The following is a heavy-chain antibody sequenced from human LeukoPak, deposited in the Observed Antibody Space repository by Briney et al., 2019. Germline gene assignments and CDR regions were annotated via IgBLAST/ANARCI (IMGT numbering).Heavy chain of an antibody. Sequence: GGSLRLSCAASGFTFSSYWMSWVRQAPGKGLEWVANIKQDGSEKYYVDSVKGRFTISRDNAKNSLYLQMNSLRAEDTAVYYCASAVGGNPNYYFDYWGQGTLVTVSS. CDR2: IKQDGSEK. CDR3: ASAVGGNPNYYFDY. CDR1: GFTFSSYW. J-gene: IGHJ4*02. D-gene: IGHD4-23*01. V-gene: IGHV3-7*01.